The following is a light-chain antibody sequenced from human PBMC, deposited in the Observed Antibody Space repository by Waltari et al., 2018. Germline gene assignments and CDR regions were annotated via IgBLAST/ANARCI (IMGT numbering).Light chain of an antibody. CDR3: QNHERLPAT. J-gene: IGKJ1*01. V-gene: IGKV3-20*01. CDR2: AAS. Sequence: EVVLTQSPGTLSLSPGERATLSCRASQSVSKYLAWYQQRPGQAPRLLIYAASTRATGVQDRFSGSGFGTDFSLTISRLEPEDIAVYFCQNHERLPATFGQGTRVEIK. CDR1: QSVSKY.